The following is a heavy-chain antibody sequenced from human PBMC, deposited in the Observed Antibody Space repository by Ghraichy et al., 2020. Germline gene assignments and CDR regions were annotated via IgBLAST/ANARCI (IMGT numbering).Heavy chain of an antibody. CDR1: GGSISSYY. CDR2: IYYSGST. D-gene: IGHD3-10*01. V-gene: IGHV4-59*01. Sequence: SETLSLTCTVSGGSISSYYWSWIRQPPGKGLEWIGYIYYSGSTNYNPSLKSRVTISVDTSKNQFSLKLSSVTAADTAVYYCAREMLLVRGRVYWYFDLWGRGTLVTVSS. J-gene: IGHJ2*01. CDR3: AREMLLVRGRVYWYFDL.